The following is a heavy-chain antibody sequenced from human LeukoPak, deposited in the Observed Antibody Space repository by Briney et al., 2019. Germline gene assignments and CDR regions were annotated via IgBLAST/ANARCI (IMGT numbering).Heavy chain of an antibody. J-gene: IGHJ2*01. CDR1: GGTFSSYA. V-gene: IGHV1-69*04. D-gene: IGHD6-6*01. CDR2: IIPILGII. CDR3: AGPLKSIAARYFDL. Sequence: SVKVSCKASGGTFSSYAISWARQAPGQGLEWMGRIIPILGIINYAQKFQGRVTITADKSTSTAYMELSSLRSEDTAVYYCAGPLKSIAARYFDLWGRGTLVTVSS.